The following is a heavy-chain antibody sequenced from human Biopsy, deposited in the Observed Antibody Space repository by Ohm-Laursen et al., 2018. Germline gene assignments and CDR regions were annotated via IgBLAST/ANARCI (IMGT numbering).Heavy chain of an antibody. J-gene: IGHJ4*02. CDR2: ISNSGSII. V-gene: IGHV3-11*04. D-gene: IGHD4-11*01. CDR3: ARDSTINTVTTADY. Sequence: SLRLSCAASGFNFNDYYMTWIRQAPGKGLEWVSHISNSGSIIYYADSVKGRFIISRDNAKNSLHLQMNSLRAEDTAIYYCARDSTINTVTTADYWGQGTLVTVSS. CDR1: GFNFNDYY.